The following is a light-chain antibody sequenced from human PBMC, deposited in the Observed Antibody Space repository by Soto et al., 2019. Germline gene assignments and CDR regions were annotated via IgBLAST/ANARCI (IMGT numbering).Light chain of an antibody. J-gene: IGKJ4*01. CDR1: QGISTY. CDR2: GXS. Sequence: IHMTPSPSAMPASLGDRVTLPXRASQGISTYLAWFQQGPGXVPTXXXDGXSTLHTGVPSRFSGSGSGTAVTPTISSRQPEDSAVYYCLQHNTNPLSFGGGTKV. V-gene: IGKV1-17*03. CDR3: LQHNTNPLS.